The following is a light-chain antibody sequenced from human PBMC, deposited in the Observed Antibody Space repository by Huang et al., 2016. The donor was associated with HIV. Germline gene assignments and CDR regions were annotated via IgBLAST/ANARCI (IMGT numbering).Light chain of an antibody. Sequence: EIVMTQSPATLSVSPGERATLSCRASQSVSSNLAWYQQKPGQPPRLLIYGASARATGVAARFSGSGAGKEFTLSISSLRSEDFAVYYCQQDNKWPQSFGGGTKVEIK. CDR1: QSVSSN. J-gene: IGKJ4*01. CDR2: GAS. CDR3: QQDNKWPQS. V-gene: IGKV3-15*01.